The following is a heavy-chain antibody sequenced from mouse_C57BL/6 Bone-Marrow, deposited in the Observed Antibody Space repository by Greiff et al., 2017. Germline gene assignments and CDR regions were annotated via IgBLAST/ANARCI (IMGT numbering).Heavy chain of an antibody. J-gene: IGHJ4*01. D-gene: IGHD1-1*01. CDR2: ISSGSSTI. CDR3: ARSYYYGGSYAMDY. Sequence: EVQLVESGGGLVKPGASLKLSCAASGFTFSDYGMHWVRQAPEKGLEWVAYISSGSSTIYYADTVKGRFTISRDNAKNTLYMQMTSLKSEYTAMYYCARSYYYGGSYAMDYWGQGTSVTVSS. V-gene: IGHV5-17*01. CDR1: GFTFSDYG.